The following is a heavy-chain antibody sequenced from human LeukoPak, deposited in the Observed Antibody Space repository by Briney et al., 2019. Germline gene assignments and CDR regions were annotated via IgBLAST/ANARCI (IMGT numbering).Heavy chain of an antibody. V-gene: IGHV1-18*01. CDR3: ARDFESGYDILTGYFYYFDY. CDR1: GYTFTSYG. CDR2: ISAYNGNT. Sequence: ASVKVSCKASGYTFTSYGISWVRQAPGQGLEWMGWISAYNGNTNYAQKLQGRVTMTTDTSTSTAYMELRSLRSDDTAVYYCARDFESGYDILTGYFYYFDYWGQGTLVTVSS. J-gene: IGHJ4*02. D-gene: IGHD3-9*01.